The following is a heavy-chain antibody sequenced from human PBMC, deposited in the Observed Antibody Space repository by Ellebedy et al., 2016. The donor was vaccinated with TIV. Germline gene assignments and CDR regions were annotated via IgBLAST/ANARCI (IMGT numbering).Heavy chain of an antibody. V-gene: IGHV3-30*03. CDR3: ARDVGPAVTTVYYYYYGMDV. CDR2: ISYDGSNK. Sequence: GGSLRLSXAASGFTVSSNYMSWVRQAPGKGLEWVAVISYDGSNKYYADSVKGRFTISRDNSKNTLYLQMNSLRAEDTAVYYCARDVGPAVTTVYYYYYGMDVWGQGTTVTVSS. CDR1: GFTVSSNY. D-gene: IGHD4-11*01. J-gene: IGHJ6*02.